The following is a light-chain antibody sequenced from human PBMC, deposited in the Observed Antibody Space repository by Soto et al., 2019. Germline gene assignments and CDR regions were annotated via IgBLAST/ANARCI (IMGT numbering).Light chain of an antibody. CDR1: QSINSW. CDR2: DAF. V-gene: IGKV1-5*01. CDR3: QQDNSYWLT. Sequence: DIQMTQSPSTLSASVGDRVTITCRASQSINSWFAWYQQKPGKAPNLLIYDAFSLESGVQSRFSGSGSGTEFTLAISSSQPDDCAPYDDQQDNSYWLTFGGGTKVVI. J-gene: IGKJ4*01.